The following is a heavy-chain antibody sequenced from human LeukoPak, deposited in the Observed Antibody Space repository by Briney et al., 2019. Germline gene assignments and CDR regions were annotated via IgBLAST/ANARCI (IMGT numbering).Heavy chain of an antibody. CDR1: GFTFSSKS. CDR2: ISSSSSYI. V-gene: IGHV3-21*01. D-gene: IGHD2-2*01. Sequence: GGSLRLSCAASGFTFSSKSMNWVRQAPGKGLEWVSSISSSSSYIYYADSVKGRFTISRDNAKNSLYLQMNSLRVEDTAVYYCARGVGCSSTSCYYSDYWGQGTLVIVSS. J-gene: IGHJ4*02. CDR3: ARGVGCSSTSCYYSDY.